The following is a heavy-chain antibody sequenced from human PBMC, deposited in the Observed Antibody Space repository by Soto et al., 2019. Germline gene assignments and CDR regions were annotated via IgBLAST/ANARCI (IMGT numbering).Heavy chain of an antibody. V-gene: IGHV4-4*07. CDR2: IYTSGST. Sequence: LSLTCTVSGGSISSYYWSWIRQPAGKGLEWIGRIYTSGSTNYNPSLKSRVTMSVDTSKNQFSLKLSSVTAADTAVYYCARYMTTVTRARNWFVPWDPGTLVTGFS. CDR1: GGSISSYY. D-gene: IGHD4-17*01. CDR3: ARYMTTVTRARNWFVP. J-gene: IGHJ5*02.